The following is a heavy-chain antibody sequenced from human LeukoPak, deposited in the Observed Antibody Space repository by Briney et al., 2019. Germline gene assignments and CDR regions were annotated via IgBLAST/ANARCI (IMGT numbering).Heavy chain of an antibody. CDR1: GGSFSGYY. CDR3: ARDSGDSSGYFDGMDV. V-gene: IGHV4-30-2*01. D-gene: IGHD3-22*01. Sequence: SETLSLTCAVYGGSFSGYYWSWIRQPPGKGLEWIGYIYHSGSTYYNPSLKSRVTISVDRSKNQFSLKLSSVTAADTAVYYCARDSGDSSGYFDGMDVWGQGTTVTVSS. CDR2: IYHSGST. J-gene: IGHJ6*02.